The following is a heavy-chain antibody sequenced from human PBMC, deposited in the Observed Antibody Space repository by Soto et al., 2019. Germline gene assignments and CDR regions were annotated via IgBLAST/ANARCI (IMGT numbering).Heavy chain of an antibody. CDR2: ISYDGSNK. V-gene: IGHV3-30*03. J-gene: IGHJ2*01. CDR3: VFFQAEDGIRAVRSVSAFLLNRSSDL. Sequence: KGLEWLAVISYDGSNKYYADSVKGRFTISRDNSKNTLYLQMNSLRAEDTAVYYCVFFQAEDGIRAVRSVSAFLLNRSSDL. D-gene: IGHD2-2*01.